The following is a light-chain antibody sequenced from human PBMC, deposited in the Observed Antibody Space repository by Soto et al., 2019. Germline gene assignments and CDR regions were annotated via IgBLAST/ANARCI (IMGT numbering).Light chain of an antibody. CDR1: SSNIESNT. Sequence: QSVLTQPPSASGTPGQRVTISCSGSSSNIESNTVNWYRQLPGTAPKLLIYSDNQRPSGVPDRFSGSKSGTSASLAISGLQSEDEADYYCAAWDDSRYVFGTGTKVTVL. V-gene: IGLV1-44*01. J-gene: IGLJ1*01. CDR2: SDN. CDR3: AAWDDSRYV.